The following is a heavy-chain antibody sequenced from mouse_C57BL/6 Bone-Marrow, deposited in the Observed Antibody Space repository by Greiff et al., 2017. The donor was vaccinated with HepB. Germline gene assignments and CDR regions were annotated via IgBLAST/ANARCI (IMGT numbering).Heavy chain of an antibody. Sequence: VESGGGLVKPGGSLKLSCAASGFTFSSYAMSWVRQTPEKRLEWVATISDGGSYTYYPDNVKGRFTISRDNAKNNLYLQMSHLKSEDTAMYYCARDEAITTVVATDYYAMDYWGQGTSVTVSS. D-gene: IGHD1-1*01. CDR3: ARDEAITTVVATDYYAMDY. J-gene: IGHJ4*01. CDR1: GFTFSSYA. CDR2: ISDGGSYT. V-gene: IGHV5-4*01.